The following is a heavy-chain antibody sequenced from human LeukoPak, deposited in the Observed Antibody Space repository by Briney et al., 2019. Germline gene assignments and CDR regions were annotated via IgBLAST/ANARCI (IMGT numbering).Heavy chain of an antibody. CDR3: AAENGNFWIGYHYFED. J-gene: IGHJ4*02. CDR2: IYFGGNT. CDR1: GGSFSGYY. Sequence: PSETLSLTCGVYGGSFSGYYWSWIRQAPGKGLEWIGTIYFGGNTFYNPSLKSRVTLSLDMSKTQFSLRLASVTAADTAIYYCAAENGNFWIGYHYFEDWGQGSLVSVSS. V-gene: IGHV4-59*04. D-gene: IGHD3-3*01.